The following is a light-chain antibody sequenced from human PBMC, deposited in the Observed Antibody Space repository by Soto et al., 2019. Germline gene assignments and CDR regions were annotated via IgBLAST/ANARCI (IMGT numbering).Light chain of an antibody. CDR2: DVS. CDR1: SSDFGGYNY. Sequence: QSVLTQPRSVSGSPGQSVTISCTGTSSDFGGYNYVSWYQHHPGKAPKLMIYDVSARPSGVPDRFSGSKSGNTASLTISGLQAEDEADYYCCSYAGTFYVFGTGTKVTVL. J-gene: IGLJ1*01. CDR3: CSYAGTFYV. V-gene: IGLV2-11*01.